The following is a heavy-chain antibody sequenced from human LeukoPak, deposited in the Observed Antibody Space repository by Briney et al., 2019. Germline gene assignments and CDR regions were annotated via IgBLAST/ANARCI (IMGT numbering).Heavy chain of an antibody. CDR3: ARGRSIAVAGPPYYFDY. Sequence: SVKVSCKASGATFSSYAISWVRQAPGQGLEWMGGIIPIFGTANYAQKFQGRVTITTDESTSTAYMELSSLRSEDTAVYYCARGRSIAVAGPPYYFDYWGQGTLVTVSS. CDR2: IIPIFGTA. D-gene: IGHD6-19*01. CDR1: GATFSSYA. V-gene: IGHV1-69*05. J-gene: IGHJ4*02.